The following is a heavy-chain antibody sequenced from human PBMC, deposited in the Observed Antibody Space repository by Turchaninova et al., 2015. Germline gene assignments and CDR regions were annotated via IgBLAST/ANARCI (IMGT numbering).Heavy chain of an antibody. D-gene: IGHD6-13*01. CDR3: ARQFGSAWYWAFDM. Sequence: QVQLQESGPGLVKPSETLSLSCVVSGYSISRGYCWGWVRQPPGKGVGWIGTIIYIWNPYYNPPLKSRVPIVLATSNNQFPLRLNAVTAADTALYYCARQFGSAWYWAFDMWGQGAMATVSS. CDR1: GYSISRGYC. V-gene: IGHV4-38-2*01. J-gene: IGHJ3*02. CDR2: IIYIWNP.